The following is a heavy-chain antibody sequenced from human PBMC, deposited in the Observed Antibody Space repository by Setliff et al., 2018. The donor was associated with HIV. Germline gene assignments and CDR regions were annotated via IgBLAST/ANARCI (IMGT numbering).Heavy chain of an antibody. CDR3: ARDGHLYGQPFDY. Sequence: GGSLRLSCAASGFTFSGYSMNWVRQAPGKGLEWVSSITTSSSYMYYTDSVKGRFTISRDNAKNSLYLQMNRLRAEDAAVYFCARDGHLYGQPFDYWGQGALVTVSS. CDR2: ITTSSSYM. CDR1: GFTFSGYS. D-gene: IGHD3-10*01. V-gene: IGHV3-21*04. J-gene: IGHJ4*02.